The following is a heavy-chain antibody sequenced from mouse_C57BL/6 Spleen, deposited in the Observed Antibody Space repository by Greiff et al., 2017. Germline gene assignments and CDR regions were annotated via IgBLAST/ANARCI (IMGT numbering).Heavy chain of an antibody. CDR1: GYTFTSYW. J-gene: IGHJ1*03. V-gene: IGHV1-55*01. CDR3: ASLIYYYGSSYGYFDV. CDR2: IYPGSGST. D-gene: IGHD1-1*01. Sequence: VQLQQPGAELVKPGASVKMSCKASGYTFTSYWITWVKQRPGQGLEWIGDIYPGSGSTNYNEKFKSKATLTVDTSSSTAYMQLSSLTSEDSAVYYCASLIYYYGSSYGYFDVWGTGTTVTVSS.